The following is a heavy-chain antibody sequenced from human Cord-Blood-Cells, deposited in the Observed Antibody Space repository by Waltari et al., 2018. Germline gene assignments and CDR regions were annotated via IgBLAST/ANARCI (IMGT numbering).Heavy chain of an antibody. CDR2: ISYDGSNK. CDR1: GFTFSSYA. CDR3: ARDSAGRPDY. Sequence: QVQLVESGGCVVQPGRSLRLSCAASGFTFSSYAMHWVRQAPGKGLEWVAVISYDGSNKYYADSVKGRFTISRDNSKNTLYLQMNSLRAEDTAVYYCARDSAGRPDYWGQGTLVTVSS. J-gene: IGHJ4*02. D-gene: IGHD6-13*01. V-gene: IGHV3-30*04.